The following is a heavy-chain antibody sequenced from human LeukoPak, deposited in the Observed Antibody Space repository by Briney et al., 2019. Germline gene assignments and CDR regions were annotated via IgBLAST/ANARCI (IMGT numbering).Heavy chain of an antibody. D-gene: IGHD2-15*01. CDR2: ISGSGGST. CDR3: ANMGSWYDRLGNWFDP. Sequence: GGSLRVSCAASGFTFSSYAMSWVRQAPGKGLEWVSAISGSGGSTYYADSVKGRFTISRDNSKNTLYLQMNSLRAEDTAVYYCANMGSWYDRLGNWFDPWGQGTLVTVSS. CDR1: GFTFSSYA. J-gene: IGHJ5*02. V-gene: IGHV3-23*01.